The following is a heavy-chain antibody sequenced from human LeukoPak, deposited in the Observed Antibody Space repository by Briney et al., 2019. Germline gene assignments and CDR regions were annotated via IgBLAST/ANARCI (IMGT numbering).Heavy chain of an antibody. V-gene: IGHV3-13*01. CDR2: IGTAGDT. CDR1: GFTFSNYD. J-gene: IGHJ3*02. Sequence: GGSLRLSCAASGFTFSNYDMRWVRQATGRGLEWVSAIGTAGDTYYPGSVKGRFTISRENAKNSLYLQMNSLRAGDTAVYYCARAMVRGVRAYDAFDIWGQGTMVTVSS. D-gene: IGHD3-10*01. CDR3: ARAMVRGVRAYDAFDI.